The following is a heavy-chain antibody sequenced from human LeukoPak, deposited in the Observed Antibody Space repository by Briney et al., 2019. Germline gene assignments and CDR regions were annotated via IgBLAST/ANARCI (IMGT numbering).Heavy chain of an antibody. CDR3: ARRWDGNEEDCFDY. J-gene: IGHJ4*02. CDR1: GYTFTGYY. D-gene: IGHD1-1*01. Sequence: GASVKVSCKASGYTFTGYYMHWVRQAPGQGLEWMGWINPNSGGTNYAQKFQGRVTMTRDMSISTAYMELSRLRSDDTAVYYCARRWDGNEEDCFDYWGQGTLVTVSS. V-gene: IGHV1-2*02. CDR2: INPNSGGT.